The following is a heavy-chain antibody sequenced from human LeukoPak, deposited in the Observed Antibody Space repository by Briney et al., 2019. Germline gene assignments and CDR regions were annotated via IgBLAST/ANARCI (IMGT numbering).Heavy chain of an antibody. Sequence: SVKVSCKASGGTFSSYAISWVRQAPGQGLEWMGGIIPIFGTANYAQKFQGRVTITADESTSTAYMELSSLRSEDTAVYYCARSWYCSSTSCPSTYYYGMDVWGQGTTVTVSS. D-gene: IGHD2-2*01. J-gene: IGHJ6*02. CDR3: ARSWYCSSTSCPSTYYYGMDV. CDR1: GGTFSSYA. CDR2: IIPIFGTA. V-gene: IGHV1-69*13.